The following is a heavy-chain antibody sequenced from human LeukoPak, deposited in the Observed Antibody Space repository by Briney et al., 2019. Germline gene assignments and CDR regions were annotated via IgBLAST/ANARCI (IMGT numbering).Heavy chain of an antibody. CDR1: GGSISSGDYY. V-gene: IGHV4-30-4*01. D-gene: IGHD2-8*01. CDR2: IYYSGST. CDR3: ARLSFAATEWAFDI. Sequence: SQTLSLTCTVSGGSISSGDYYWSWIRQPPGKGLEWIGYIYYSGSTYYNPSLKSRVTISVDTSKNQFSLKLSSVTAADTAVYYCARLSFAATEWAFDIWGQGTMVTVSS. J-gene: IGHJ3*02.